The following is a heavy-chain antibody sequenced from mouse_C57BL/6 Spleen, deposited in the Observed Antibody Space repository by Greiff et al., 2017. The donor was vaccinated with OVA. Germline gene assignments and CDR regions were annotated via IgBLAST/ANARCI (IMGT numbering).Heavy chain of an antibody. CDR2: ISGGGGNT. V-gene: IGHV5-9*01. J-gene: IGHJ2*01. CDR3: ARQYYGSSYFDY. D-gene: IGHD1-1*01. CDR1: GFTFSSYT. Sequence: EVQLQESGGGLVKPGGSLKLSCAASGFTFSSYTMSWVRQTPEKRLEWVATISGGGGNTYYPDSVKGRVTISRDNAKNTLYLQMSSLRSEDTALYYCARQYYGSSYFDYWGQGTTLTVSS.